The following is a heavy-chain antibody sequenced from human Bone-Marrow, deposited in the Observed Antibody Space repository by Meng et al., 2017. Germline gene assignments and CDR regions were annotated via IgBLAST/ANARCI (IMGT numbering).Heavy chain of an antibody. V-gene: IGHV2-5*02. D-gene: IGHD3-16*01. CDR1: GFSLSTSGVG. CDR3: AHFYYDYVWGSYTT. J-gene: IGHJ5*02. Sequence: QVTLKESGPTLVKSTPTLPLTCTFSGFSLSTSGVGVGWIRQPPGKALEWLALIYWDDDKRYSPSLKSRLTITKDTSKNQVVLTMTNMDPVDTATYYCAHFYYDYVWGSYTTWGQGTLVTVSS. CDR2: IYWDDDK.